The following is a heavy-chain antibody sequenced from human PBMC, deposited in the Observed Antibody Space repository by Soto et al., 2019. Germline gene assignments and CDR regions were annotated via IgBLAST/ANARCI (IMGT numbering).Heavy chain of an antibody. V-gene: IGHV1-69*13. CDR3: TRGSDSSGYYHIDY. D-gene: IGHD3-22*01. CDR1: GGTFSIHA. Sequence: SVKVPYKAWGGTFSIHAISWVRQSPGQGLEWMGGIIPIFGTANYAQKFQGRVTITADESTSTAYMELSSLRSEDTAVYYCTRGSDSSGYYHIDYWGQGTLVTVSS. CDR2: IIPIFGTA. J-gene: IGHJ4*02.